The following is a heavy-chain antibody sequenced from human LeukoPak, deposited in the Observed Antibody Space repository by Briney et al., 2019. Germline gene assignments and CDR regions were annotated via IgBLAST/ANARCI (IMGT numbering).Heavy chain of an antibody. D-gene: IGHD3-10*01. V-gene: IGHV3-11*05. CDR3: ARETRGAIDY. CDR1: GFTFSDYY. CDR2: ISSSSSYT. J-gene: IGHJ4*02. Sequence: PGGSLRLSCAASGFTFSDYYMSWIRQAPGKGLEWVSYISSSSSYTNYADSVKGRFTISRDNAKNSLCLQMNSLRAEDTAVYYCARETRGAIDYWGQGTLVTVSS.